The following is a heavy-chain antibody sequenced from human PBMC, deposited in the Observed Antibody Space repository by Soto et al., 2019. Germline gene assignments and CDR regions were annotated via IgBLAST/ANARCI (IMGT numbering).Heavy chain of an antibody. V-gene: IGHV3-23*01. CDR1: GFTFSSFG. CDR2: ISGSGSDT. Sequence: PGGSLRLSCAASGFTFSSFGMSWVRQGPGKGLEWVSAISGSGSDTYYADSVQGRFTISRDNSKNTLYLQMHSLRAEDTAVYYCAKCLLVDTSSIFDCRGQGTLVTVSS. J-gene: IGHJ4*02. CDR3: AKCLLVDTSSIFDC. D-gene: IGHD5-18*01.